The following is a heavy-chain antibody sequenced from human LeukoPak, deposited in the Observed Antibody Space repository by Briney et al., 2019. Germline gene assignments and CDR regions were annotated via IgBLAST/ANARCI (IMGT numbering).Heavy chain of an antibody. Sequence: SETLSLTCTVSGGSINTHYWSWIRQPPGKGLEWVGYIYYLGSTNYNPSLKSRVTMSVDMSNNQFSLKLSSVTAADTAMYYCASCKGFWSGSPVCSYMDVWGKGTTVIVSS. D-gene: IGHD3-3*01. J-gene: IGHJ6*03. CDR3: ASCKGFWSGSPVCSYMDV. V-gene: IGHV4-59*11. CDR1: GGSINTHY. CDR2: IYYLGST.